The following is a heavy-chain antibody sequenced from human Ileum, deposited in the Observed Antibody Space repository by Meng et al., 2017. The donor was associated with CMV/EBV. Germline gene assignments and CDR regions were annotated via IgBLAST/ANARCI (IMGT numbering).Heavy chain of an antibody. CDR2: IIPIFGTA. Sequence: SVKVSCKASGGTFSSNAISWVRQAPGQGLEWMGGIIPIFGTANYAQKFQGRVTITTDESTSTAYMELSSLRSEDTAVYYCARGWMGWLSSYYYYGMDVWGQGTTVTVSS. CDR3: ARGWMGWLSSYYYYGMDV. CDR1: GGTFSSNA. J-gene: IGHJ6*02. D-gene: IGHD3-3*01. V-gene: IGHV1-69*05.